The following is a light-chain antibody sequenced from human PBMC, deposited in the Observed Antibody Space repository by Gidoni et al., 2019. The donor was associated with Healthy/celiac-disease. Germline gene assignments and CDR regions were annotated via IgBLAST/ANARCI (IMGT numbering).Light chain of an antibody. CDR1: QSISSY. Sequence: DIQMTQSPSSLSASVGDRVTITCRESQSISSYLNWYQQKPGKAPKLLIYAASSLQSGVPSRLSGSGSGKDFTLTISSLQPEDFANYYCQQSYSTPLTFGGGTKVEIK. J-gene: IGKJ4*01. CDR2: AAS. CDR3: QQSYSTPLT. V-gene: IGKV1-39*01.